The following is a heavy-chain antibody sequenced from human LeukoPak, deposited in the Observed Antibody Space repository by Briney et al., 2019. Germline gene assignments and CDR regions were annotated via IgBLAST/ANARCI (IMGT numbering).Heavy chain of an antibody. V-gene: IGHV4-4*02. CDR1: GGSISNTNW. CDR3: SRESGAFCPFGY. D-gene: IGHD1-26*01. CDR2: VSLAGQT. Sequence: PSETLSLTCDVSGGSISNTNWWSWVRQPPGQGLEWIGEVSLAGQTNYNPSLNGRVTMSLDESSNQLSLKLTSVTAADTAIYYCSRESGAFCPFGYSGQGTLVIVPS. J-gene: IGHJ4*02.